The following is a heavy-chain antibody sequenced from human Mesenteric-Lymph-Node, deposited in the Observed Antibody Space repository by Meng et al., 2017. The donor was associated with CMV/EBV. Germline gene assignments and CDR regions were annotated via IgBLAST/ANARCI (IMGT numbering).Heavy chain of an antibody. D-gene: IGHD3-22*01. V-gene: IGHV4-39*01. Sequence: QLPLEESGPGLVKPSETLSPSCIVSGDSISNSTYYWTWIRQPPGKGLEWIGSVHHSGTTYYNPSLKGRLTISVDTSANLFSLRLTTVTAADTATYYCVRRGNYDSDYSEYWGQGTLVTVSS. CDR2: VHHSGTT. CDR3: VRRGNYDSDYSEY. J-gene: IGHJ4*02. CDR1: GDSISNSTYY.